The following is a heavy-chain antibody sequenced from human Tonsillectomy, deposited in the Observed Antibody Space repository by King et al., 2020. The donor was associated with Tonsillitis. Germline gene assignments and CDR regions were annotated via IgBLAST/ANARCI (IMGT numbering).Heavy chain of an antibody. D-gene: IGHD4/OR15-4a*01. J-gene: IGHJ4*02. V-gene: IGHV2-5*01. Sequence: ITLKESGPTLVKPTQTLTLTCTFSGFSLSTAGVGVGWTRQPPGKALEWLALIYWNGDERYNPSLKSRLTITKDTSKNEVVLTMTNMDPVDTATYYCAHLFGAALRWGQGTLVTVSS. CDR3: AHLFGAALR. CDR1: GFSLSTAGVG. CDR2: IYWNGDE.